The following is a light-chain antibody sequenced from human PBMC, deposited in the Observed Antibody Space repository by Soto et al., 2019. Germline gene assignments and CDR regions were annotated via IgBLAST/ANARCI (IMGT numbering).Light chain of an antibody. J-gene: IGKJ5*01. Sequence: EIVMTQSPATLSVSPGARATLSCRASESISSNLAWYQQKPGQAPRLLIFGSSSRATGIPARFSGSGSGTDFTLTISRLEPEDFAVYYCQQRSNWPPFTFGQGTRLEIK. CDR2: GSS. CDR1: ESISSN. CDR3: QQRSNWPPFT. V-gene: IGKV3-11*01.